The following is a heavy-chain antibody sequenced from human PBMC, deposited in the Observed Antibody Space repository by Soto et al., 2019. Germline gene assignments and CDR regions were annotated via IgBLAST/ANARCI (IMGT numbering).Heavy chain of an antibody. CDR3: ARGHGGSYFGVRYSVYYYGMDV. CDR1: GGSISSGDYY. V-gene: IGHV4-30-4*01. J-gene: IGHJ6*02. CDR2: TYYSGST. D-gene: IGHD3-3*01. Sequence: SATLSLTCTVSGGSISSGDYYWSWIRQPPGKGLEWIGYTYYSGSTYYNPSLKSRVTISVDTSKNQFSLKLSSVTAADTAVYYCARGHGGSYFGVRYSVYYYGMDVWGQGTTVTVSS.